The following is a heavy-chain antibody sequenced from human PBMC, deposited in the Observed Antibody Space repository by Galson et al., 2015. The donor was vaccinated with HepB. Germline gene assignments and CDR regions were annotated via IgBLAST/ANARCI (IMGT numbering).Heavy chain of an antibody. CDR2: ISSSSSYI. V-gene: IGHV3-21*01. D-gene: IGHD3-22*01. CDR3: ARDLAYYYDSSGYGHDAFGI. CDR1: GVTFSSYS. J-gene: IGHJ3*02. Sequence: SLRLSCAASGVTFSSYSMNWVRQAPGKGLEWVSSISSSSSYIYYADSVKGRFTISRDNAKNSLYLQMSSLRSEDTAVYYCARDLAYYYDSSGYGHDAFGIWGQGTMVTVSS.